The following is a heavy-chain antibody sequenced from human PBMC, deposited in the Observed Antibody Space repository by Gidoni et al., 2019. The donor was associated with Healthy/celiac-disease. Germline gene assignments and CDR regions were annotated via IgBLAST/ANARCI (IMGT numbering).Heavy chain of an antibody. Sequence: QMQLVQSGPEGKQPGTSVKVSCKASGFTFTSSAVPRVPQARGQRLEWIGWIVVGSGNTNYAQKFQERVTITRAMSTITAYMELSSLGAEDTAVYYCAADSGLWFGELLSPYYYYGMDVWGQGTTVTVSS. V-gene: IGHV1-58*01. CDR1: GFTFTSSA. CDR3: AADSGLWFGELLSPYYYYGMDV. D-gene: IGHD3-10*01. CDR2: IVVGSGNT. J-gene: IGHJ6*02.